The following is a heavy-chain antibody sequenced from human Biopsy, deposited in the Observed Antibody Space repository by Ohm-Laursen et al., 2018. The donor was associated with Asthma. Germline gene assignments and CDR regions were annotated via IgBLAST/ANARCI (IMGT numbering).Heavy chain of an antibody. CDR1: GYTFNSAG. Sequence: ASVKVSCKTSGYTFNSAGITWVRQAPGQGIEWMGWISVYNGNTKVAQKLQDRVTMITDISTSTAYMELRSLRSDDTAVYFCARAVDYSHYYGIDVWGQGTTVTVS. CDR3: ARAVDYSHYYGIDV. D-gene: IGHD3-10*01. CDR2: ISVYNGNT. V-gene: IGHV1-18*01. J-gene: IGHJ6*02.